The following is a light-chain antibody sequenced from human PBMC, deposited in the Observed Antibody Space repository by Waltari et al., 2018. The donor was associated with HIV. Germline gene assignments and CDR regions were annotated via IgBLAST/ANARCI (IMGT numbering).Light chain of an antibody. CDR2: EVF. V-gene: IGLV2-14*01. J-gene: IGLJ2*01. CDR3: SSYTSRNTVV. CDR1: SSDVGAYTY. Sequence: QSALTQPASVSGSPGQSITISSSGTSSDVGAYTYVSWYRHHPGKAPELMIYEVFNRPSGVSNRFSGSKSDNTASLTISGLQADDEADYYCSSYTSRNTVVFGGGTKVTVL.